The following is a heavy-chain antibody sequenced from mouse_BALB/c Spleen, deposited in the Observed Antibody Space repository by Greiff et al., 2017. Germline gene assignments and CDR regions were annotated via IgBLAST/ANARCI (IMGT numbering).Heavy chain of an antibody. Sequence: QVQLKQSGPGPVAPSQSLSITCTVSGFSLTGYGVNWVRQPPGKGLEWLGMIWGDGSTDYNSALKSRLSISKDNSKSQVFLKMNSLQTDDTARYYCARDRGDYALFDYWGQGTTLTVSS. CDR2: IWGDGST. CDR1: GFSLTGYG. V-gene: IGHV2-6-7*01. CDR3: ARDRGDYALFDY. D-gene: IGHD2-4*01. J-gene: IGHJ2*01.